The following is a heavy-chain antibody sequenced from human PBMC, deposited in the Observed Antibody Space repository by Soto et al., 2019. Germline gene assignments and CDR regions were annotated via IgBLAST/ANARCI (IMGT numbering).Heavy chain of an antibody. CDR3: ARGPSFQYYYDSSGYYAY. CDR1: GGTFSSYA. V-gene: IGHV1-69*06. CDR2: IIPIFGTA. Sequence: SVKVSCKASGGTFSSYAISWVRQAPGQGLEWMGGIIPIFGTANYAQKFQGRVTITADKSTSTAYMELSSLRSEDTAVYYCARGPSFQYYYDSSGYYAYWGQGTLVTVSS. J-gene: IGHJ4*02. D-gene: IGHD3-22*01.